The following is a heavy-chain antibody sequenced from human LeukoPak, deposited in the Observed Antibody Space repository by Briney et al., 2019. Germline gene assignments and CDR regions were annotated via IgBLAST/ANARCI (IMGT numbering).Heavy chain of an antibody. CDR2: IYSGGRT. CDR1: GFTVSTNY. J-gene: IGHJ4*02. V-gene: IGHV3-66*01. D-gene: IGHD3-22*01. CDR3: ARESNSGYYLSY. Sequence: GGSLRLSCAASGFTVSTNYMSWVRQAPGKGLEGVSVIYSGGRTYYADSVKGRLTISRDNSKDTLYLQMNSLRAEDTAVYYCARESNSGYYLSYWGQGTLVTVSS.